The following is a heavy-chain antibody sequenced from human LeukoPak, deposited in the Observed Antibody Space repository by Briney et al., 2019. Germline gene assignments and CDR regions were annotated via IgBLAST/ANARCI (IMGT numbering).Heavy chain of an antibody. D-gene: IGHD6-6*01. J-gene: IGHJ4*02. CDR1: GGTFSSYA. V-gene: IGHV1-69*13. Sequence: GASVKVSCKASGGTFSSYAISWERQSPGQGLEWMGGIIPTFGTANYAQKFQGRVTITADESTSTAYMELSSLRSEDTAVYYCARGRHEYSSSEPIDYWGQGTLVTVSS. CDR3: ARGRHEYSSSEPIDY. CDR2: IIPTFGTA.